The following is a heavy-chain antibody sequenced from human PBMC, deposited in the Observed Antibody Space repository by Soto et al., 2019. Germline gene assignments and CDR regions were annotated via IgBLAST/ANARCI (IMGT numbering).Heavy chain of an antibody. J-gene: IGHJ3*02. CDR2: ISGSGGST. CDR3: AKEFGWLVDSSSWRSEQYGAFDI. CDR1: GFTFSSYA. Sequence: GGSLRLSCAASGFTFSSYAMSWVRQAPGKGLEWVSAISGSGGSTYYADSVKGRFTISRDNSKNTLYLQMNSLRAEDTAVYYCAKEFGWLVDSSSWRSEQYGAFDIWGQGTMVTVSS. V-gene: IGHV3-23*01. D-gene: IGHD6-13*01.